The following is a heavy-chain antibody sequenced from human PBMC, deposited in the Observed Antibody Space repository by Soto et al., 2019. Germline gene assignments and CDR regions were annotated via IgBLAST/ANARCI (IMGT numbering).Heavy chain of an antibody. CDR2: FDPEDGET. D-gene: IGHD3-3*01. J-gene: IGHJ4*02. Sequence: GGPVKGSFKVFGQTPAELFLHWVRQAPGKGLEWMGGFDPEDGETIYAQKFQGRVTMTEDTSTGTAYMELSSLRSEDTAVYYCATAFWSGYKSWGQGTLVTVS. V-gene: IGHV1-24*01. CDR1: GQTPAELF. CDR3: ATAFWSGYKS.